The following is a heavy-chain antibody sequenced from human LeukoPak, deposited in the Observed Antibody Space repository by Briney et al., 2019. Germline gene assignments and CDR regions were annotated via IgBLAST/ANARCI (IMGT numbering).Heavy chain of an antibody. V-gene: IGHV4-38-2*02. CDR1: GYSISSGYY. CDR2: IYHSGST. D-gene: IGHD3-10*01. CDR3: ARDPSVGGVIIRRWFDP. J-gene: IGHJ5*02. Sequence: SETLSLTCGVSGYSISSGYYWGWIRQPPGKGLEWIGNIYHSGSTYYNPSLKSRVTISVDKSKNQFSLKLSSVTAADTAVYYCARDPSVGGVIIRRWFDPWGQGTLVTVSS.